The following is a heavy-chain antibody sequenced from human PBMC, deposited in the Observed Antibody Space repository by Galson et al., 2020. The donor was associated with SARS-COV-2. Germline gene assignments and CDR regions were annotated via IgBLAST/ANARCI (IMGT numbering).Heavy chain of an antibody. V-gene: IGHV4-59*01. Sequence: ETSETLSLTCTVSGGSISSYYWSWIRQPPGKGLEWIGYIYYSGSTNYNPSLKSRVTISVDTYKNQFSLKLSSVTAADTAVYYCARLGAITIFGVALPSYWYFDLWGRGTLVTVSS. J-gene: IGHJ2*01. CDR2: IYYSGST. CDR3: ARLGAITIFGVALPSYWYFDL. D-gene: IGHD3-3*01. CDR1: GGSISSYY.